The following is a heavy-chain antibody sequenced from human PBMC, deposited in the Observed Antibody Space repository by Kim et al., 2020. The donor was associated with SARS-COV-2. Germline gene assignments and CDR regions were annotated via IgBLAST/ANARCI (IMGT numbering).Heavy chain of an antibody. D-gene: IGHD3-22*01. Sequence: GGSLRLSCAASGFTFSSYAMYWVRQAPGKGLEWVAVISYDGSNKYYADSVKGRFTISRDNSKNTLYLQMNSLRAEDTAVYYCARVRYYDSSGSTRGGMDVWGQGTTVTVSS. CDR1: GFTFSSYA. CDR3: ARVRYYDSSGSTRGGMDV. CDR2: ISYDGSNK. V-gene: IGHV3-30*04. J-gene: IGHJ6*02.